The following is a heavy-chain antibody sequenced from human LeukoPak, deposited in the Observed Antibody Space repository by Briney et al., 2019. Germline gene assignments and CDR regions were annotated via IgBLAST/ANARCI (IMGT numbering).Heavy chain of an antibody. D-gene: IGHD3-9*01. CDR3: TADPHWLNTFYF. CDR2: IKSKTDGGTT. CDR1: GFTFRNSR. J-gene: IGHJ4*01. Sequence: GGSLRLSCAASGFTFRNSRMSWVRQARGKGLDWVGRIKSKTDGGTTDYAAPEKGRFTISRDDSKNTLYLQMNSLNTDDTAVYYCTADPHWLNTFYFWGQGTLVTVSS. V-gene: IGHV3-15*01.